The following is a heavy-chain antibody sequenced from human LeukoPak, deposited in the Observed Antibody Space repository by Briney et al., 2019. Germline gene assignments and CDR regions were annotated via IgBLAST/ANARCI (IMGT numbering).Heavy chain of an antibody. D-gene: IGHD1-26*01. V-gene: IGHV3-23*01. CDR3: AKDVGKWESLHFFDY. J-gene: IGHJ4*01. CDR2: ISGSGAST. Sequence: GGSLRLSCAASGYKFSDYYMSWIRQAPGKGLEWISGISGSGASTYYADSVKGRFTISRDDSRNTLYLQMNSLRGDDTAVYYCAKDVGKWESLHFFDYWGQGTLVTVSS. CDR1: GYKFSDYY.